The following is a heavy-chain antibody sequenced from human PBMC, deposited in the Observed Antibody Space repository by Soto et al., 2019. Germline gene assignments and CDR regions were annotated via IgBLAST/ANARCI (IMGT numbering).Heavy chain of an antibody. D-gene: IGHD3-10*01. CDR2: IWYDGSNK. CDR3: AKDGEVLGSLYYFDY. Sequence: QVQLVESGGGVVQPGRSLRLSCTASGFTFRSYGMHWVRQAPGKGPEWVAVIWYDGSNKYYADSVKGRFTISRDNSKNTLYLQMNSLRAEDTAMYFCAKDGEVLGSLYYFDYWGQGTLVAVSS. V-gene: IGHV3-33*06. J-gene: IGHJ4*02. CDR1: GFTFRSYG.